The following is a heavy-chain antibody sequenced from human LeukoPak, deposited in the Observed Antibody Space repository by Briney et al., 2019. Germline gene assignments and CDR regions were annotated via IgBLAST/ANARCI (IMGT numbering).Heavy chain of an antibody. D-gene: IGHD1-26*01. Sequence: SETLSLTCAVSCGSISSSSYYWGWIRQPPGKGLEWIGSIYYSGSTYYNPSLKSRVTISVDTSRNQFSLKLSSVTAADTAVYYCARPRGSYFDFDYWGQGTLVTVSS. CDR2: IYYSGST. J-gene: IGHJ4*02. V-gene: IGHV4-39*01. CDR1: CGSISSSSYY. CDR3: ARPRGSYFDFDY.